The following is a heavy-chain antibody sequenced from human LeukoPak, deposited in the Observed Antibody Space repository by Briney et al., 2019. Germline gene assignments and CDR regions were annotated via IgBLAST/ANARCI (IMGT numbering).Heavy chain of an antibody. CDR2: IYYSGTT. D-gene: IGHD6-19*01. J-gene: IGHJ4*02. CDR3: GSGWYLVDY. CDR1: GGSMSSSSYY. V-gene: IGHV4-39*01. Sequence: SETLSLTCAVSGGSMSSSSYYWAWIRQPPGKGLEWIGSIYYSGTTYYYPSLKSRLTISVDTSKNQFSLKLTSVTAADTAVYHCGSGWYLVDYWGQGTLVTVSS.